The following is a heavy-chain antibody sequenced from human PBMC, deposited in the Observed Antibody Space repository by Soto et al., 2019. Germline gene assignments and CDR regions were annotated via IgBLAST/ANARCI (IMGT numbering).Heavy chain of an antibody. J-gene: IGHJ6*02. CDR3: ARDLYSYGMDV. CDR2: IYSGGST. Sequence: GGSLRLSCAASGFTVSSNYMSWVRQAPGKGLEWVSGIYSGGSTYYADSVKGRFTISRDNSKNTLYLQMNSLRAEDTAVYYCARDLYSYGMDVWGQGTTVTVSS. D-gene: IGHD2-8*01. CDR1: GFTVSSNY. V-gene: IGHV3-53*01.